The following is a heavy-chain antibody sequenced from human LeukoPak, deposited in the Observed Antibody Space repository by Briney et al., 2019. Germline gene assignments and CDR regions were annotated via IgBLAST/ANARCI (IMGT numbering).Heavy chain of an antibody. D-gene: IGHD1-14*01. J-gene: IGHJ3*01. Sequence: PSETLSLTCTVSGGSFSSYYWNWIRQPPGKGLEWMGYIYYSGNTNYNPSLKSRVTISVDTSKNQFSLKLSSVTAADTAVYYCARDSYRRGAFDLWGQGTMVTVSS. CDR2: IYYSGNT. V-gene: IGHV4-59*12. CDR1: GGSFSSYY. CDR3: ARDSYRRGAFDL.